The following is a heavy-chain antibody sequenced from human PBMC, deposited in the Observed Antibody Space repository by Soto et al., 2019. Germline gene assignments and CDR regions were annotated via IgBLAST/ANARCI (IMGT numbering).Heavy chain of an antibody. CDR3: ARTRYYDSKPTNWFDP. J-gene: IGHJ5*02. V-gene: IGHV4-31*03. CDR1: GGSISSGGYY. Sequence: KTSETLSLTCTVSGGSISSGGYYWSWVRQHPGKGLEWIGYIYYSGSTYYNPSLKSRVTISVDTSKNQFSLKLSSVTAADTAVYYCARTRYYDSKPTNWFDPWGQGTLVTVSS. D-gene: IGHD3-22*01. CDR2: IYYSGST.